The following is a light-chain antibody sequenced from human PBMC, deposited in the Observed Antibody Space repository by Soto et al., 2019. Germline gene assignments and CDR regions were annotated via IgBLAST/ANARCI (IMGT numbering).Light chain of an antibody. CDR3: SSYTSSSTLHVV. J-gene: IGLJ2*01. V-gene: IGLV2-14*01. CDR1: SSDVGGYNY. Sequence: QSALTQPASVSGSPGQSITISCTGTSSDVGGYNYVSWYQQHPGKAPKVMIYDVSNRPSGVSNRFSGSKSVNTASLTISGLQAEDEADYYCSSYTSSSTLHVVFGGGTKVTVL. CDR2: DVS.